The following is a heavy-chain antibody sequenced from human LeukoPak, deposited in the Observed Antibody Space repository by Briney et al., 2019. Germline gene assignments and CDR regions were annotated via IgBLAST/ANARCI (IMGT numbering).Heavy chain of an antibody. D-gene: IGHD5-24*01. CDR1: GFTFSSYG. CDR3: ARGHSELQATSYYYYGMDV. J-gene: IGHJ6*02. CDR2: IWYDGSNK. V-gene: IGHV3-33*01. Sequence: PGGSLRLSCAASGFTFSSYGMHWVRQAPGKGLEWVAVIWYDGSNKYYADSVKGRFTISRDNSKNTLYLQMNSLRGEDTAVYYCARGHSELQATSYYYYGMDVWGQGTTVTVSS.